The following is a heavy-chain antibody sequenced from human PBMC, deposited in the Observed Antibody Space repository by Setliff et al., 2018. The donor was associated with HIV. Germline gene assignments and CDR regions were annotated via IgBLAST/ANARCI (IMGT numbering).Heavy chain of an antibody. V-gene: IGHV1-69*05. CDR2: IIPSFGTP. Sequence: GASVKVSCKASGGTFSGYGINWVRQAPGQGLEWMGGIIPSFGTPNNAQKFQGRVTITMDESTSTAYMELSSLRSEDTAMYYCARLYGSGSYYNRDDAFDSWGQGTMVTVSS. CDR3: ARLYGSGSYYNRDDAFDS. J-gene: IGHJ3*02. D-gene: IGHD3-10*01. CDR1: GGTFSGYG.